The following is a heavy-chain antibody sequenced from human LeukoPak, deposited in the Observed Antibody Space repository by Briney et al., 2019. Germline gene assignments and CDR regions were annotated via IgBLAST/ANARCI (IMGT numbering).Heavy chain of an antibody. CDR1: GFTFSSYG. CDR3: AKDGGGWLQLSFDY. CDR2: IRYDGSNK. Sequence: GGSLRLSCAASGFTFSSYGMHWVRQAPGKGLEGVAFIRYDGSNKYYADSVKGRFTISRDNSKNTLYLQMNSLRAEDTAVYYCAKDGGGWLQLSFDYWGQGTLVTVSS. D-gene: IGHD5-24*01. J-gene: IGHJ4*02. V-gene: IGHV3-30*02.